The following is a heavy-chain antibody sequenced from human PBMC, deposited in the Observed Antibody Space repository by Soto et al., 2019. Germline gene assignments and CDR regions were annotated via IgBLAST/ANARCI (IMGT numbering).Heavy chain of an antibody. J-gene: IGHJ2*01. CDR1: GYTFITSG. CDR2: ISPANADK. V-gene: IGHV1-18*01. D-gene: IGHD6-19*01. Sequence: QVELMQSGPEVKRPGTSVKVSCKASGYTFITSGINWVRQTPGQALEWVGWISPANADKKYAQKFKDRVTLTSETSTDTVYMELTNLRSDDTAVYFCARGLYFATTHRQWWYFDFWGRGTPVTVSS. CDR3: ARGLYFATTHRQWWYFDF.